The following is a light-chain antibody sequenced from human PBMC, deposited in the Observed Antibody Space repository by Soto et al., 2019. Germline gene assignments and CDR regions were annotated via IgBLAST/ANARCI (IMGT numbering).Light chain of an antibody. J-gene: IGLJ2*01. Sequence: QSALTQTPSASGTPGQRVIISCSGSSSNIGSNYVYWYQQLPGTAPKLLISRDNERPSGVPDRFSGSKSGTSGSLAISGLRSEDEADYYCAAWDDSLSSPVFGGGTQLTVL. CDR1: SSNIGSNY. CDR2: RDN. CDR3: AAWDDSLSSPV. V-gene: IGLV1-47*01.